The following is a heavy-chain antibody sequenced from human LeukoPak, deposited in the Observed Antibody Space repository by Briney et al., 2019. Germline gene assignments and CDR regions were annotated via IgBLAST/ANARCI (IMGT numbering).Heavy chain of an antibody. CDR3: AREGAKSPYLDY. D-gene: IGHD2-2*02. Sequence: SETLSLTCTVSGGSISSGSYYWSWIRQPAGKGLEWIGRIYTSGSTNYNPSLKSRVTISVDTSKNQFSLKLSSVTAADTAVYYCAREGAKSPYLDYWGQGTLVTVSA. V-gene: IGHV4-61*02. CDR2: IYTSGST. J-gene: IGHJ4*02. CDR1: GGSISSGSYY.